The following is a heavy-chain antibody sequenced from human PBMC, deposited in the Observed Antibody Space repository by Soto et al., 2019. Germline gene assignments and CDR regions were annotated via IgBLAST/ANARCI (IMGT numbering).Heavy chain of an antibody. Sequence: GGSLRLSCAASGFTFSSYGMHWVRQAPGKGLEWVAVISYDGSNKYYADSVKGRFTISRDNSKNTLYLQMNSLRAEDTAVYYCAKDAKERQGIDYWGQGTLVTVSS. CDR1: GFTFSSYG. J-gene: IGHJ4*02. V-gene: IGHV3-30*18. CDR3: AKDAKERQGIDY. CDR2: ISYDGSNK. D-gene: IGHD1-1*01.